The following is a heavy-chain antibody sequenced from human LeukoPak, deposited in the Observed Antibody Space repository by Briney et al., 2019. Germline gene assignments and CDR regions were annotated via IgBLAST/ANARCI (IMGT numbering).Heavy chain of an antibody. CDR1: GFTFSTYA. Sequence: PGGSLRLSCAASGFTFSTYAMTWVRQAPGMGLEWVSAIGGSGGSTYSADSVKGRFTISRDNSKNTLYLQMNSLTAADTAVYYCAGQRITIFPIYGMDVWGQGTTVTVSS. CDR3: AGQRITIFPIYGMDV. J-gene: IGHJ6*02. CDR2: IGGSGGST. V-gene: IGHV3-23*01. D-gene: IGHD3-3*01.